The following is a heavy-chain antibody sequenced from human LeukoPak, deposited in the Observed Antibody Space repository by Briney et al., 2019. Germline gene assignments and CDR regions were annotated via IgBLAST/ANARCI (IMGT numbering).Heavy chain of an antibody. CDR1: GFTFSSYA. D-gene: IGHD6-13*01. J-gene: IGHJ4*02. V-gene: IGHV3-23*01. Sequence: GGSLRLSCAASGFTFSSYATSWVRQAPGKGLEWVSTMSSSGGSTYYADSVKGRVTISRDISTNTLSLQMNSLRAEDTAVYYCAKDRGISAAGTLFDYWGQGTLVTVSS. CDR2: MSSSGGST. CDR3: AKDRGISAAGTLFDY.